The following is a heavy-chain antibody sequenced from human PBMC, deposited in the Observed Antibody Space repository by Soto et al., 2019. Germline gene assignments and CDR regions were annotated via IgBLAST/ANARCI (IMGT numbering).Heavy chain of an antibody. J-gene: IGHJ4*02. CDR1: GFTFSGHA. CDR3: VAELGARQFAD. V-gene: IGHV3-30*04. D-gene: IGHD3-16*01. Sequence: QVQFVESGGGVVQPGKSLRLSCAASGFTFSGHAMHWDRQGPGKGLEWVALISHDGTYKDSVESVKGRFSISRDNAENTLYLQMNSLRTEDTAVYYCVAELGARQFADWGQGIVVIVSS. CDR2: ISHDGTYK.